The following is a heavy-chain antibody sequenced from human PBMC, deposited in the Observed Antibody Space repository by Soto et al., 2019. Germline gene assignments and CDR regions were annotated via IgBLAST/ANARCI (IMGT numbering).Heavy chain of an antibody. J-gene: IGHJ5*02. CDR3: AREIVTAGGNNYFDP. CDR1: GGSISSGDYY. Sequence: PWESLSLTCTVSGGSISSGDYYWSWIRQPQGKGLEWIGYIYYSGSTYYNPSLKSRVNISVDKSNNQFSLRLTSVTAADTAVYFCAREIVTAGGNNYFDPWGPGTLATVSS. D-gene: IGHD2-21*02. V-gene: IGHV4-30-4*01. CDR2: IYYSGST.